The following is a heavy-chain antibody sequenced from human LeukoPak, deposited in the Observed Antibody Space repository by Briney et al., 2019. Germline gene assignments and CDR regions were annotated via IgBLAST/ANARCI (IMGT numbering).Heavy chain of an antibody. D-gene: IGHD3-3*01. J-gene: IGHJ4*02. CDR2: IYHSGST. V-gene: IGHV4-38-2*02. CDR1: GYSISSGYY. CDR3: ARDLWYYDFWSGYYNNFDY. Sequence: PSETLSLTCTVSGYSISSGYYWGWIRQPPGKGLEWIGSIYHSGSTYYNPSLKSRVTISVDTSKNQFSLMLSSVTAADTAVYYCARDLWYYDFWSGYYNNFDYWGQGTLVTVSS.